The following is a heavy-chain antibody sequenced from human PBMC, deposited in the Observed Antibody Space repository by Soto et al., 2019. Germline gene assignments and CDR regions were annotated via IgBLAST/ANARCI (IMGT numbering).Heavy chain of an antibody. J-gene: IGHJ5*02. CDR1: GGSISSGGFY. V-gene: IGHV4-39*01. CDR2: IYYDGST. D-gene: IGHD4-17*01. Sequence: SETLSLTCTVSGGSISSGGFYWSWIRQHPGKGLECVGSIYYDGSTYYNPSLKSRVTISVDTSKNQISLKLSSVTASDTAVYYCARGIKYGDYSRWFDPWGPGTLVTVSS. CDR3: ARGIKYGDYSRWFDP.